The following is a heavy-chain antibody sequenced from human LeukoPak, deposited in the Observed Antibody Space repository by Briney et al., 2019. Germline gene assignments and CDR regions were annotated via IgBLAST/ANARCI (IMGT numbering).Heavy chain of an antibody. V-gene: IGHV4-4*07. D-gene: IGHD3-16*01. Sequence: SETLSLTCTVSGGSITSYYWSWIRQPAGKGLEWIGRIFPSGSTNYNPSLKSRVTMSVDPSKNQISLKLCSVTAADTGVYYCARDMMAIIGYYYLMDVWGQGTTVTVSS. J-gene: IGHJ6*02. CDR2: IFPSGST. CDR1: GGSITSYY. CDR3: ARDMMAIIGYYYLMDV.